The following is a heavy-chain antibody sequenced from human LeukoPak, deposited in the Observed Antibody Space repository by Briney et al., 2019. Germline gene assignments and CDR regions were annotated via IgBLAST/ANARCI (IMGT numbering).Heavy chain of an antibody. Sequence: GGSLRLSCAASGFTFSSYSMNWVRQAPGKGLEWVSSISSSSSYIYYADSVKGRFTISRDNAKNSLYLQMNSLRAEDTAVYYCARVPYSSSWYRYFDYWGQGTLVTVSS. V-gene: IGHV3-21*01. CDR2: ISSSSSYI. J-gene: IGHJ4*02. D-gene: IGHD6-13*01. CDR1: GFTFSSYS. CDR3: ARVPYSSSWYRYFDY.